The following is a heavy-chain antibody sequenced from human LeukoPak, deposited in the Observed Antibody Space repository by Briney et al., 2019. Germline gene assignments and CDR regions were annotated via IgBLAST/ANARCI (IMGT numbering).Heavy chain of an antibody. CDR3: ARDYKYSSGWWGSY. Sequence: PGGSLRLSCAASGFTFTSYGMNWVRPAPGKGLEWVSYISGSSGTIYYSDSVKGRFTISRDNAKNSLYLQMNSLRAEDTAVYYCARDYKYSSGWWGSYWGQGTLVTVSS. V-gene: IGHV3-48*04. D-gene: IGHD6-19*01. CDR2: ISGSSGTI. CDR1: GFTFTSYG. J-gene: IGHJ4*02.